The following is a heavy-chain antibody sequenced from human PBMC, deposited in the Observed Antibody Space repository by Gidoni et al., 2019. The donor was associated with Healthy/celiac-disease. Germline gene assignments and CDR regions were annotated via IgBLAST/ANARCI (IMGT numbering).Heavy chain of an antibody. Sequence: EVQLLESGGGLVQPGGSLRLSCAASGFTFSSYAMSWVRQAPGKGLEGVSAISGSVGSTYYADAVKCRFTISRDNSKNSLYLQMNSLRAEDTAVYYCAKDGYCSSTSCYGFAFDIWGQGTMVTVSS. J-gene: IGHJ3*02. D-gene: IGHD2-2*03. CDR3: AKDGYCSSTSCYGFAFDI. V-gene: IGHV3-23*01. CDR1: GFTFSSYA. CDR2: ISGSVGST.